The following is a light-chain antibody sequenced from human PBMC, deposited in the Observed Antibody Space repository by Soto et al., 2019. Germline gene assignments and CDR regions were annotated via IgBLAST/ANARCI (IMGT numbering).Light chain of an antibody. CDR2: GTS. CDR3: QQYNDWPPLT. Sequence: EIQMAQSPDTLSVSPGERATLSCRASQSVSSSYSAWYQQKPGQAPRLLIYGTSTRATGVPARFSGSGSGTEFTLTISNLQSEDFAVYYCQQYNDWPPLTFGGGTK. V-gene: IGKV3-15*01. J-gene: IGKJ4*01. CDR1: QSVSSSY.